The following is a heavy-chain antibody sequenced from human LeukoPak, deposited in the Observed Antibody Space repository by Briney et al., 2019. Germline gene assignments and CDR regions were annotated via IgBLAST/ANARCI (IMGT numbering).Heavy chain of an antibody. CDR1: GGTFSSYA. V-gene: IGHV1-69*13. D-gene: IGHD2-2*01. J-gene: IGHJ4*02. CDR2: IIPIFGTA. CDR3: ARDLQELPLGSKYQLLDSGLNDY. Sequence: ASVKVSCKASGGTFSSYAISWVRQAPGQGLEWMGGIIPIFGTANYAQKFQGRVTITADESTSTAYMELSSLRSEDTAVYYCARDLQELPLGSKYQLLDSGLNDYWGQGALVTVSS.